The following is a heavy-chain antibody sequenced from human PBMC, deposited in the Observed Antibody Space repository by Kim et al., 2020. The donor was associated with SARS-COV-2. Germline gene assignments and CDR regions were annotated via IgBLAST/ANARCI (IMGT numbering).Heavy chain of an antibody. CDR3: AREVPRYYYGSGTDLGAFDI. D-gene: IGHD3-10*01. V-gene: IGHV3-74*01. J-gene: IGHJ3*02. Sequence: RFTISRDNAKNTLYLQMNSLRAEDTAVYYCAREVPRYYYGSGTDLGAFDIWGQGTMVTVSS.